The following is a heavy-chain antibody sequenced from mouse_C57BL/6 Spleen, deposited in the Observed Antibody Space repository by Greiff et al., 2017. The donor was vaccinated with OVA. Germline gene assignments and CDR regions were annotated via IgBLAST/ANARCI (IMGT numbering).Heavy chain of an antibody. CDR3: AREGQLRLPYCDY. CDR2: INPNNGGT. CDR1: GYTFTDYN. D-gene: IGHD3-2*02. J-gene: IGHJ2*01. Sequence: VQLQQSGPELVKPGASVKMSCKASGYTFTDYNMHWVKQSHGKSLEWIGYINPNNGGTSYNQQFTGKATLTVNKSSSTAYMELSSLTSEDSAVYYCAREGQLRLPYCDYWGQGTTLTVAS. V-gene: IGHV1-22*01.